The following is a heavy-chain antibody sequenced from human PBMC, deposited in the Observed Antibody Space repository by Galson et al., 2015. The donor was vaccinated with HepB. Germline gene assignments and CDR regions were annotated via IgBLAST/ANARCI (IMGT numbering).Heavy chain of an antibody. Sequence: SLRLSCAASGFTFSSYWMTWVRQAPGKGLEWVANIKQDGSETCYVDSLKGRFTISRDNAKKSLYLQMNSLRAEDTAVYYCARAKGEILTGPEHFEYWGQGALVTVSS. CDR1: GFTFSSYW. D-gene: IGHD3-9*01. CDR3: ARAKGEILTGPEHFEY. V-gene: IGHV3-7*03. CDR2: IKQDGSET. J-gene: IGHJ4*02.